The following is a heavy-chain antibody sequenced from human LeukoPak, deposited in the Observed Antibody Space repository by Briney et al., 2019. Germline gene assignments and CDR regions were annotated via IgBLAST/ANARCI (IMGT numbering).Heavy chain of an antibody. CDR1: GGTFTNYA. J-gene: IGHJ4*02. Sequence: GAPVKVSCKASGGTFTNYAFSWVRQAPGQGLEWMGRIFPIVGKASYAQKFQGRVTITADKSTSTAYMELSSLRSEDTAVYYCARDRYYDILAGYSGPLDYWGQGTLVTVSS. V-gene: IGHV1-69*04. D-gene: IGHD3-9*01. CDR3: ARDRYYDILAGYSGPLDY. CDR2: IFPIVGKA.